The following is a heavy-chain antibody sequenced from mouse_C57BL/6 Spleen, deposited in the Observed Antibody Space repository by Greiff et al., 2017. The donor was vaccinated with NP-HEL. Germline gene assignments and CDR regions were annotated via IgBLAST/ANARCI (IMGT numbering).Heavy chain of an antibody. V-gene: IGHV1-66*01. CDR3: AGRDYYVSSYGYFDY. J-gene: IGHJ2*01. CDR2: IYPGSGNS. CDR1: GYSFTSYY. Sequence: QVQLQQSGPELVKPGASVKISCKASGYSFTSYYIHWVKQRPGQGLEWIGWIYPGSGNSTYNEKFKGKATLTADTSSSTAYMQRSRLASEDSAVYYGAGRDYYVSSYGYFDYWGKGTTLTVSS. D-gene: IGHD1-1*01.